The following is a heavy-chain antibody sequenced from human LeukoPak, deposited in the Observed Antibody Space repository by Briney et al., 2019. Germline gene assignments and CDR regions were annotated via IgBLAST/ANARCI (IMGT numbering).Heavy chain of an antibody. Sequence: GGSLRLSCAASGFTFSSYAMSWVRQAPGKGLEWVSGIRGSGGSTYYVDSVKGRFTISRDNSRSTLYLQMNSLRAEDTAVYYCAKGRYSSNWYYFDYWGQGTLVTVSS. J-gene: IGHJ4*02. CDR3: AKGRYSSNWYYFDY. V-gene: IGHV3-23*01. CDR2: IRGSGGST. D-gene: IGHD6-13*01. CDR1: GFTFSSYA.